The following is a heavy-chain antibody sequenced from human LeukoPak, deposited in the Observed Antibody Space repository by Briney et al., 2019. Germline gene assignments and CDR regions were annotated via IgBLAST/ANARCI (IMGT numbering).Heavy chain of an antibody. J-gene: IGHJ5*02. Sequence: SEALSLTCAVYGGSFSGYYWSWIRQPPGKGLEWIGEINHSGSTNYNPSLKSRVTISVDTSKNQFSLKLSSVTAADTAVYYCARGSSSGYSSGWYSFDPWGQGTLVTVSS. CDR2: INHSGST. V-gene: IGHV4-34*01. D-gene: IGHD6-19*01. CDR1: GGSFSGYY. CDR3: ARGSSSGYSSGWYSFDP.